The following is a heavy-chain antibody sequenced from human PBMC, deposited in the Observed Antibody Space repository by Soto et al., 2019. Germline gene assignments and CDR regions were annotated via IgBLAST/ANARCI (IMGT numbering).Heavy chain of an antibody. J-gene: IGHJ6*04. Sequence: EVQLVESGGGLVQPGGSLRLSCAASGFTFSSYEMNWVRQAPGKGLEWVSYISSSGSTIYYADSVQGRFTISRDNAKNSLYLQMTSLRAEATAVYYCARDCRSSSLGNYGMAVWGKGTTVTVSS. CDR3: ARDCRSSSLGNYGMAV. V-gene: IGHV3-48*03. D-gene: IGHD6-6*01. CDR1: GFTFSSYE. CDR2: ISSSGSTI.